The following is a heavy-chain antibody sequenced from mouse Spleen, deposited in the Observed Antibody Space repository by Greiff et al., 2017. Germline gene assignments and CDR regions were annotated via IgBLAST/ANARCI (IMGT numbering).Heavy chain of an antibody. CDR1: GYAFSSSW. D-gene: IGHD1-1*01. CDR2: IYPGDGDT. J-gene: IGHJ1*01. V-gene: IGHV1-82*01. Sequence: VQLQQSGPELVKPGASVKISCKASGYAFSSSWMNWVKQRPGKGLEWIGRIYPGDGDTNYNGKFKGKATLTADKSSSTAYMQLSSLTSEDSAVYFCARSVTTVVDWYFDVWGAGTTFTVSP. CDR3: ARSVTTVVDWYFDV.